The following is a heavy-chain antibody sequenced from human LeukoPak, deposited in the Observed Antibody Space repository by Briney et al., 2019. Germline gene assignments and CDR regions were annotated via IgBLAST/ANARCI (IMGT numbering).Heavy chain of an antibody. Sequence: ASVKVSCKASGYTFTSFYMHWVRLAPGQGVEWMGIINPSGGRTSYAHKFQDRVTVTRDTSTSTLYMELRSLRSEDTAVYYCARGGVAASGASDVWGQGTMVTVSS. CDR1: GYTFTSFY. CDR2: INPSGGRT. J-gene: IGHJ3*01. CDR3: ARGGVAASGASDV. V-gene: IGHV1-46*01. D-gene: IGHD6-13*01.